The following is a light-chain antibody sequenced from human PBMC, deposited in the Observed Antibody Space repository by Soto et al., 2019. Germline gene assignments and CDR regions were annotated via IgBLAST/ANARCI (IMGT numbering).Light chain of an antibody. Sequence: QSALTQPASVSGSPGQSITISCTGTSNDVGSYNLVSWYQQHPGTAPKVMIYEARKRPSGVSDRFSGSKSGNTASLTIFGLQPEDEADYYCCSYTVTSTWLFGGGTQLTVL. CDR2: EAR. V-gene: IGLV2-23*01. CDR3: CSYTVTSTWL. CDR1: SNDVGSYNL. J-gene: IGLJ3*02.